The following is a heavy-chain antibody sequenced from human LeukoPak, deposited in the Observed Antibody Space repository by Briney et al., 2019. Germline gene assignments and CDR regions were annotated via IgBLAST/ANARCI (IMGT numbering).Heavy chain of an antibody. CDR3: ARGMATIDGYYYYMDV. CDR1: GFTFSSYS. Sequence: GGSLRLSCAASGFTFSSYSMNWVRQAPGKGLEWVSSISSSSSYIYYADSVKGRFTISRDNAKNSLYLQTNSLRAEDTAVYYCARGMATIDGYYYYMDVWGKGTTVTVSS. D-gene: IGHD5-24*01. J-gene: IGHJ6*03. CDR2: ISSSSSYI. V-gene: IGHV3-21*01.